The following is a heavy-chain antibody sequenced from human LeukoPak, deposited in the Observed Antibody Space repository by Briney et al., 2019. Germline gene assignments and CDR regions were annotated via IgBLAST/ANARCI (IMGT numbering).Heavy chain of an antibody. D-gene: IGHD5-18*01. J-gene: IGHJ4*02. CDR2: ISSSGSTI. Sequence: GGSLRLSCAASGFTFSDYYMSWIRQAPGRGLEWVSYISSSGSTIYYADSVKGRFTISRDNAKNSLYLQMNSLRAEDTAVYYCAGGDTAMVLAQFDYWGQGTLVTVSS. CDR3: AGGDTAMVLAQFDY. V-gene: IGHV3-11*01. CDR1: GFTFSDYY.